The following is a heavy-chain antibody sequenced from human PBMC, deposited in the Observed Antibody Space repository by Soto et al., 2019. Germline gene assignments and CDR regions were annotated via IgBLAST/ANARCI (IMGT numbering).Heavy chain of an antibody. CDR2: INPSGGST. V-gene: IGHV1-46*01. Sequence: ASVKFSCKASGYTFTSYYMHWVRQAPGQGLEWMGIINPSGGSTSYAQKFQGRVAMTRDTSTSTVYMELSSLRSEDTAVYYCAREYYDSSGTGSGYFDYWGQGTLVTVSS. CDR3: AREYYDSSGTGSGYFDY. J-gene: IGHJ4*02. CDR1: GYTFTSYY. D-gene: IGHD3-22*01.